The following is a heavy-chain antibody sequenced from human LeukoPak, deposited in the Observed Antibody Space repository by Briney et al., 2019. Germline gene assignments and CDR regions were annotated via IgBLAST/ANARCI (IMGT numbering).Heavy chain of an antibody. D-gene: IGHD2-8*01. CDR1: GGSISSGSYY. J-gene: IGHJ4*02. CDR3: ARTNAFDY. CDR2: IYTSGST. Sequence: PSETLSLTCTVSGGSISSGSYYWSWIRQPAGKGLEWIGRIYTSGSTNYNPSLKSRVTISVDTSKNQFSLKVTSVTAADTAVYYCARTNAFDYWGQGILVTVSS. V-gene: IGHV4-61*02.